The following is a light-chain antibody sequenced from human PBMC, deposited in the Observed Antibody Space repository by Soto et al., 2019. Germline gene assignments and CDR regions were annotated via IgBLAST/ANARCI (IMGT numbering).Light chain of an antibody. J-gene: IGKJ1*01. Sequence: DIQMAQYPSALSASVGDRVTITCRASQSIGNWLAWYQQKPGKAPNLLIYKASSLQSGVPSRFSGSGSGTEFTLTISSLQPDDFATYYCQQYDTYRTFGQGSKVEIQ. V-gene: IGKV1-5*03. CDR1: QSIGNW. CDR2: KAS. CDR3: QQYDTYRT.